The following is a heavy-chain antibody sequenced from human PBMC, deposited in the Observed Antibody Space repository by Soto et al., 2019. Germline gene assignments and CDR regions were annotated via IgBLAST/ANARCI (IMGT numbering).Heavy chain of an antibody. CDR2: ISGSSDFL. CDR1: GFTFSNSI. V-gene: IGHV3-21*01. J-gene: IGHJ3*02. D-gene: IGHD6-13*01. Sequence: EVQLVESGGGLVKPGGSLRLSCAASGFTFSNSIINWVRQAPGQGLEWVSSISGSSDFLYYADSVKGRFTISRDTATNSLYLQMNRLRAEDTAVYYCATSTWYAFDIWGQGTMVTVSS. CDR3: ATSTWYAFDI.